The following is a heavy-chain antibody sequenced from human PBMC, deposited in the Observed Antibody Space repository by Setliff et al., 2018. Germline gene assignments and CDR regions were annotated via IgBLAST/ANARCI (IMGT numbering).Heavy chain of an antibody. V-gene: IGHV1-69*13. D-gene: IGHD3-10*01. CDR1: GGTFSSYA. CDR2: IIPIFGTA. J-gene: IGHJ3*02. Sequence: GASVKVSCKASGGTFSSYAISWVRQAPGQGLEWMGGIIPIFGTANYAQKFQGRVTITADESTSTAYMELSSLRSEDTAVYYCARDRPPRGDGYHFDIWGQGTMVTVSS. CDR3: ARDRPPRGDGYHFDI.